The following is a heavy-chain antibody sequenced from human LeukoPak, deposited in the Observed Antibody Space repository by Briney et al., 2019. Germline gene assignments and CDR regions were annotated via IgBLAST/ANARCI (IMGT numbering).Heavy chain of an antibody. CDR3: AGGWAFDI. Sequence: SETLSLTCNVAGGSLSSATYCWCWLRQPPGKGLEWIGSIYYTGTTYQSPSLKSRVTISVHTSKNQFSLKLSTVTAVQTALSFCAGGWAFDIWGQGTMVTVSS. CDR1: GGSLSSATYC. J-gene: IGHJ3*02. V-gene: IGHV4-39*01. CDR2: IYYTGTT.